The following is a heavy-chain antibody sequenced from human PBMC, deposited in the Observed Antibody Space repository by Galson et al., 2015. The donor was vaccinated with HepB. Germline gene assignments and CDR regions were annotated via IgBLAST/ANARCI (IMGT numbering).Heavy chain of an antibody. J-gene: IGHJ3*02. V-gene: IGHV3-53*01. Sequence: SLRLSCAASGFTVSSNYMSWVRQAPGKGLEWVSVTYSSGNTYYADSVKGRFTISRDNSKNTLYVQMNSLRAEDTAVYYCAAGYCYDSSGYLGDTFDIWGQGTMVTVSS. CDR2: TYSSGNT. D-gene: IGHD3-22*01. CDR3: AAGYCYDSSGYLGDTFDI. CDR1: GFTVSSNY.